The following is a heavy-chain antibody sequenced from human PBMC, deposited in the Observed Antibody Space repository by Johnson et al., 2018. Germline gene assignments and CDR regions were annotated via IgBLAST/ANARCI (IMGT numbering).Heavy chain of an antibody. D-gene: IGHD6-19*01. Sequence: VQLLETGGGVVQPGRSLRLSSAASGFTFSNYVMHWVRQAPGKGLEWGAVISYDGSNKYGAAYVKGRFTISRDNSKNTLYLEMNILRAEDTAVYYCAKDRNSGWWEYPFDIWGQVTMVTVSS. CDR3: AKDRNSGWWEYPFDI. CDR2: ISYDGSNK. V-gene: IGHV3-30*18. J-gene: IGHJ3*02. CDR1: GFTFSNYV.